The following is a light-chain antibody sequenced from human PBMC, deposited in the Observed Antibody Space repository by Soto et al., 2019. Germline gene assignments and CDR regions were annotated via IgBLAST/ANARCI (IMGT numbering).Light chain of an antibody. CDR2: KAS. J-gene: IGKJ1*01. V-gene: IGKV1-5*03. CDR3: QHYNSYPWT. Sequence: DIQMTQSPSTMSASVGDRVTITCRASQRIDSWLAWYQQKPGKAPKFLMYKASNLESGVPLRFSGSGSETEFTLTISSLQPDDFAIYYCQHYNSYPWTFGQGTKVELK. CDR1: QRIDSW.